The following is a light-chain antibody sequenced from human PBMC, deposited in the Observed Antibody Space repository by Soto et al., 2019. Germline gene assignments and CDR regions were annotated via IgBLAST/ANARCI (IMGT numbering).Light chain of an antibody. CDR3: SSYAGSNKDV. J-gene: IGLJ1*01. CDR2: EVS. Sequence: QAVLTQPPSASGSPGQSVTISCTGTTSDVGAYNYVSWYQQHPGKAPKLIIVEVSKRPSGVPDRFSGSKSGNTASLTVSGLQAEDEADYYCSSYAGSNKDVFGTGTKLTVL. V-gene: IGLV2-8*01. CDR1: TSDVGAYNY.